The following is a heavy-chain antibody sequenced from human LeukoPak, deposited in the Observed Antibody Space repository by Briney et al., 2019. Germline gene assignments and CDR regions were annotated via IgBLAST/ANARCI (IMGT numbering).Heavy chain of an antibody. D-gene: IGHD3-10*02. J-gene: IGHJ4*02. Sequence: SETLSLTCTVSGGSISSYYWSWIRQPPGKGLEWIGYIYYSGSTNYNPSLKSRVTISVDRSKNQFSLKLSSVTAADTAVYYCACSGSLRAYFDYWGQGTLVTVSS. CDR2: IYYSGST. CDR3: ACSGSLRAYFDY. V-gene: IGHV4-59*12. CDR1: GGSISSYY.